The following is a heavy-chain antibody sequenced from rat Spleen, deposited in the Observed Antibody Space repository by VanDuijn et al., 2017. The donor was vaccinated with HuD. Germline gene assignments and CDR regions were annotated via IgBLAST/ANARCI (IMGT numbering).Heavy chain of an antibody. CDR3: ARHPMLWVSHYFDY. V-gene: IGHV5-22*01. D-gene: IGHD1-7*01. CDR1: GFTFSDYY. J-gene: IGHJ2*01. CDR2: ISYEGSST. Sequence: EVQLVESGGGLVQPGRSLKLSCAASGFTFSDYYMAWVRQAPKKGLEWVASISYEGSSTYYGDSVKGRFTISRDNAKSTLYLQMNSLRSEDTATYYCARHPMLWVSHYFDYWGQGVMVTVSS.